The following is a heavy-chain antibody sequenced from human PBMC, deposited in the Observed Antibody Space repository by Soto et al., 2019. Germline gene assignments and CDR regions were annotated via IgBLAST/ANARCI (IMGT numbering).Heavy chain of an antibody. CDR2: IYYSGST. CDR3: ARTTQVGELGLFYY. D-gene: IGHD3-10*01. J-gene: IGHJ4*01. CDR1: GGSISSSSYY. V-gene: IGHV4-39*01. Sequence: PSETLSLTCTVSGGSISSSSYYWGWIRQPPGKGLEWIGSIYYSGSTYYNPSLKSRVTISVDTSKNQFSLKLSSVTAADTAVYYCARTTQVGELGLFYYRAQRTLVPVSA.